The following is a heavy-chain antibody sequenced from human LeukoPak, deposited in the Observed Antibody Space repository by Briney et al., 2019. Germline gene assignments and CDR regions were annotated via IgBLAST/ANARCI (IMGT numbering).Heavy chain of an antibody. D-gene: IGHD5-18*01. CDR2: ISAYNGNT. CDR3: ARPRYSYGPDAFDI. J-gene: IGHJ3*02. Sequence: ASVKVSCKASGYTFMSYGTTWVRQAPGQGLEWMGWISAYNGNTNYAQKFQGRVTMTRDTSTSTVYMELSSLRSEDTAVYYCARPRYSYGPDAFDIWGQGTMVTVSS. V-gene: IGHV1-18*01. CDR1: GYTFMSYG.